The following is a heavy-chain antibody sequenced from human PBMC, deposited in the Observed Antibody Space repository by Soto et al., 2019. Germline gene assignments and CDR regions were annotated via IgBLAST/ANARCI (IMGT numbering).Heavy chain of an antibody. CDR3: ARSYSSSRTPGAYYYGMDV. J-gene: IGHJ6*02. Sequence: QVQLVQSGAEVKKPGSSVKVSCKASGGTFSSYTISWVRQAPGQGLEWMGRIIPILGIANYAQKFQGRVTITADKSTSTAYMELSSLRSEDTAVYYCARSYSSSRTPGAYYYGMDVWGQGTTVTVSS. D-gene: IGHD6-13*01. V-gene: IGHV1-69*02. CDR2: IIPILGIA. CDR1: GGTFSSYT.